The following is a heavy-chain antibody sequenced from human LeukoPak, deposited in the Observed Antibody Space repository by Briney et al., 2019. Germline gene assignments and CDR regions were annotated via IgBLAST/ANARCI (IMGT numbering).Heavy chain of an antibody. V-gene: IGHV2-5*02. CDR1: VFALSTSGAG. D-gene: IGHD5-18*01. J-gene: IGHJ4*02. Sequence: VSSPTLVNPTQTLTLTCTFSVFALSTSGAGGGSIRHPPGKALEWLALIFWDDDKRYSIYLKSRLTITKDTSKHQVVLTMTNMDPVDTATYYCAHRHGYSYGRWGQGTLVTVSS. CDR3: AHRHGYSYGR. CDR2: IFWDDDK.